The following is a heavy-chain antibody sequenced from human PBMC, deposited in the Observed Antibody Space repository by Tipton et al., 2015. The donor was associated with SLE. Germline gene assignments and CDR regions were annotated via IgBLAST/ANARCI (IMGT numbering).Heavy chain of an antibody. CDR3: ARGKFLTRTIFGVAWWFDP. J-gene: IGHJ5*02. CDR1: GGSISSGSYY. Sequence: TLSLTCTVSGGSISSGSYYWGWIRQPPGKGLEWIGSIYYSGSTYYNPSLKSRVTISVDTSKNQFSLKLSSVTAADTAVYYCARGKFLTRTIFGVAWWFDPWGQGTLVTVSS. D-gene: IGHD3-3*01. CDR2: IYYSGST. V-gene: IGHV4-39*07.